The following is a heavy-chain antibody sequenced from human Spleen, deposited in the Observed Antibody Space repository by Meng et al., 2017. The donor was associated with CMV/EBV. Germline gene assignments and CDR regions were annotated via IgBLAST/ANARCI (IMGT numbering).Heavy chain of an antibody. D-gene: IGHD1-26*01. V-gene: IGHV3-21*01. CDR2: ISSSSSYI. CDR1: GFTFSSYS. Sequence: GESLKISCAASGFTFSSYSMNWVRQAPGKGLEWVSSISSSSSYIYYADSVKGRFAISRDNAKNSLYLQMNSLRAEDTAVYYCAREKGTGDVVGATGICDCWGQGTLVTVSS. J-gene: IGHJ4*02. CDR3: AREKGTGDVVGATGICDC.